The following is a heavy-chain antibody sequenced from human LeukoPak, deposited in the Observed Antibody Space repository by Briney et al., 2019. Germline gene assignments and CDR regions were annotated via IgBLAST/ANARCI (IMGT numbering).Heavy chain of an antibody. CDR1: GGSFSGYY. CDR2: INHSGST. D-gene: IGHD4-23*01. J-gene: IGHJ4*02. CDR3: ARFLLFGWNTTVEGDYFDY. V-gene: IGHV4-34*01. Sequence: TSETLSLTCAVYGGSFSGYYWSWIRQPPGKGLEWIGEINHSGSTNYNPSLKSRVTISVGTSKNQFSLKLSSVTAADTAVYYCARFLLFGWNTTVEGDYFDYWGQGTLVTVSS.